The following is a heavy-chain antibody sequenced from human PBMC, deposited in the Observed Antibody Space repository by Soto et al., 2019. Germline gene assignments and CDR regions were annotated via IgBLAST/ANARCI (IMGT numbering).Heavy chain of an antibody. V-gene: IGHV5-10-1*01. CDR2: IDPDDSYS. CDR1: GYSFTSFW. J-gene: IGHJ6*02. D-gene: IGHD3-16*01. Sequence: PGESLKISCKGSGYSFTSFWITWVRQMPGKGLEWMGRIDPDDSYSNYSPSFEGHVTISADKSITTAYLQWSSLKASDTAMYYCARLRVRPEAYHRGLYSYYTTDVWGQGTTVTVSS. CDR3: ARLRVRPEAYHRGLYSYYTTDV.